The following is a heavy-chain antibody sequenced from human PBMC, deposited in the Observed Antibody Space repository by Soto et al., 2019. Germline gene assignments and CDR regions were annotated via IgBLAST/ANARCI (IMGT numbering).Heavy chain of an antibody. V-gene: IGHV3-30*18. Sequence: PGGSLRLSCAASGFTFSSYGMHWVRQAPGKGLEWVAVISYDGSNKYYADSVKGRFTISRDNSKNTLYLQMNSLRAEDTAVYYCAKGRRTTVVTPVGYWGQGTLVTVSS. J-gene: IGHJ4*02. D-gene: IGHD4-17*01. CDR2: ISYDGSNK. CDR3: AKGRRTTVVTPVGY. CDR1: GFTFSSYG.